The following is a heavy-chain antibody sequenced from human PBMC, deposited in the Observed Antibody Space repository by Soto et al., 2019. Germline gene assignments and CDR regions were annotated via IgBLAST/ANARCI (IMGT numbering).Heavy chain of an antibody. Sequence: ASVKGSCKASGYTFTGYYIHWVREAPGQGLEWMGWINPQTGGTSYAQKFQGRVTLSRDTSINTAYLELSRLRFDDAAVYFCARERYQVISDGMDVWGQGTTVTVS. J-gene: IGHJ6*02. CDR2: INPQTGGT. V-gene: IGHV1-2*02. D-gene: IGHD2-2*01. CDR3: ARERYQVISDGMDV. CDR1: GYTFTGYY.